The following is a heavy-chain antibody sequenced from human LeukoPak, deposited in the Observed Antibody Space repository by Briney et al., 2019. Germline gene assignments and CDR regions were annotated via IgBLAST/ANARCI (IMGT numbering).Heavy chain of an antibody. CDR3: AGTYYYDSSGYYIDY. CDR1: GGSISSYY. CDR2: IYTSGST. Sequence: SETLSLTCTVSGGSISSYYWSWIRQPAGKGPEWIGRIYTSGSTNYNPSLKSRVTMSVDTSKNQFSLKLSSVTAADTAVYYCAGTYYYDSSGYYIDYWGQGTLATVSS. J-gene: IGHJ4*02. V-gene: IGHV4-4*07. D-gene: IGHD3-22*01.